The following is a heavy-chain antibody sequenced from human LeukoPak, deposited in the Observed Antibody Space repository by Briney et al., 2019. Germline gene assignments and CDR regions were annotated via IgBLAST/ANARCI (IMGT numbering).Heavy chain of an antibody. Sequence: GGSLRLSCAASGFTFSSYWMSWVRQAPGKGLEWVSAISGSGGSTYYADSVKGRFTISRDNSKNTLYLQMNSLRAEDTAVYYCAKESTGSYYYDSSGYPNPYYFDYWGQGTLVTVSS. V-gene: IGHV3-23*01. CDR1: GFTFSSYW. CDR3: AKESTGSYYYDSSGYPNPYYFDY. CDR2: ISGSGGST. D-gene: IGHD3-22*01. J-gene: IGHJ4*02.